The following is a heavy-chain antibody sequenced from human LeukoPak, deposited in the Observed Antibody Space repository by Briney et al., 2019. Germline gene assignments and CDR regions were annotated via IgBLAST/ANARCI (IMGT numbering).Heavy chain of an antibody. Sequence: PSETLSLTCAVYGGSFSGYYWSWIRQPPGKGLEWIGEINHSGSTYYNPSLKSRVTISVDTSKNQFSLKLSSVTAADTAVYYCARGGRGGYYDSSGYYYYWGQGTLVTVSS. J-gene: IGHJ4*02. CDR1: GGSFSGYY. CDR2: INHSGST. CDR3: ARGGRGGYYDSSGYYYY. V-gene: IGHV4-34*01. D-gene: IGHD3-22*01.